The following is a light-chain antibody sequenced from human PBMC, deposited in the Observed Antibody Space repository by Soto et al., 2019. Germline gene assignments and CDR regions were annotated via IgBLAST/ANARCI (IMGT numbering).Light chain of an antibody. CDR1: SSNVGGNP. J-gene: IGLJ1*01. Sequence: QSVLTQPPSASGTPGQRVTISCSGSSSNVGGNPVNWYQHVPTTAPKLLIYTNTQRPSGVPDRFSGSKSGTSASLAMSGLQSEDEADYYCASWDDSLNGPVFGTGTKLTVL. CDR2: TNT. V-gene: IGLV1-44*01. CDR3: ASWDDSLNGPV.